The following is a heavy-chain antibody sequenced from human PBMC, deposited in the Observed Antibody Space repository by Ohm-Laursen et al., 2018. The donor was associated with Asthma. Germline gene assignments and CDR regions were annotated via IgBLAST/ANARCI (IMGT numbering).Heavy chain of an antibody. CDR2: IDWDDDK. V-gene: IGHV2-70*04. CDR3: ARSEAAAGGFDY. CDR1: GFSLSTSGMR. J-gene: IGHJ4*02. D-gene: IGHD6-13*01. Sequence: TQTLTLTYTFSGFSLSTSGMRVSWIRQPPGKALEWLACIDWDDDKFYSTSLKTRLTISKDTSKNQVVLTMTNMDPVDTATYYCARSEAAAGGFDYWGQGTLVTVSS.